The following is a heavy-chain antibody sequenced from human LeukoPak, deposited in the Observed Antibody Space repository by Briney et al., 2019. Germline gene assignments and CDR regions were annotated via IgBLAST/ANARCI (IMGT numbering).Heavy chain of an antibody. J-gene: IGHJ4*02. Sequence: GGSLRLSCAVSGFTFSSYWMNWVRQAPGKGREWVANIRQDGSDKNYVDSVKGRFTLSRDNAKSSLFLQMNDLRAEDTAVYYCAKGGRGNGEVYWGQGTLVTVSS. CDR1: GFTFSSYW. CDR2: IRQDGSDK. D-gene: IGHD2-8*01. CDR3: AKGGRGNGEVY. V-gene: IGHV3-7*01.